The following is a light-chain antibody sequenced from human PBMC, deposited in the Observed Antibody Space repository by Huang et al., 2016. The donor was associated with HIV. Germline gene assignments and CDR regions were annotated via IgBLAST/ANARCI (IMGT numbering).Light chain of an antibody. V-gene: IGKV1-16*01. Sequence: DIQMTQSPSSLSASVGDRVTITCRASQDVSEYLAWFQQKPGKAPKSLIYAASNLESVVPSRFSGRGSGTQFTLTISSLQPEDFATYYCQQYEGYPRTFGQGTKLDIK. J-gene: IGKJ2*01. CDR1: QDVSEY. CDR2: AAS. CDR3: QQYEGYPRT.